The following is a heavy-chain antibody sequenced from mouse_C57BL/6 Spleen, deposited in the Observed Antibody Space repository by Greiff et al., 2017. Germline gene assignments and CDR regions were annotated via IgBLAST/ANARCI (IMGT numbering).Heavy chain of an antibody. CDR1: GYAFSSYW. Sequence: QVQLKQSGAELVKPGASVKISCKASGYAFSSYWMNWVKQRPGKGLEWIGQIYPGDGDTNYNGKFKGKATLTADKSSSTAYMQLSSLTSEDSAVYFCARADYDDYFDYWGQGTTLTVSS. CDR2: IYPGDGDT. D-gene: IGHD2-4*01. CDR3: ARADYDDYFDY. J-gene: IGHJ2*01. V-gene: IGHV1-80*01.